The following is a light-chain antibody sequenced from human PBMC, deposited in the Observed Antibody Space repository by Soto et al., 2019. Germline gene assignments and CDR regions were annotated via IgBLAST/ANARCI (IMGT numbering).Light chain of an antibody. V-gene: IGKV1-5*01. CDR3: QQTHSAPRT. Sequence: DIQMTQSPSTLSASVGDRVTITCRASQSISRSLAWYQQKPGKAPSLLIYDASSLEGGVPSRFSGSGFGTEFTLTISSVQPEDFAIYYCQQTHSAPRTFGQGTRLDIK. CDR2: DAS. J-gene: IGKJ1*01. CDR1: QSISRS.